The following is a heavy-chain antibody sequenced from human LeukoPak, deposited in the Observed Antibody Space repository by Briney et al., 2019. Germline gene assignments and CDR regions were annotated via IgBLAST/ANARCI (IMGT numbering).Heavy chain of an antibody. Sequence: PGGSLRLSCAASGFTFSNYAMTWVRQAPGKGLQWVSVISGSGGSTYYADSLKGRFTISRDNSKNTLYLQMNSLRVEDTAVYYCAKSTLYIDYVAGLADYWGQGTLVTVSS. CDR1: GFTFSNYA. J-gene: IGHJ4*02. V-gene: IGHV3-23*01. D-gene: IGHD4-17*01. CDR2: ISGSGGST. CDR3: AKSTLYIDYVAGLADY.